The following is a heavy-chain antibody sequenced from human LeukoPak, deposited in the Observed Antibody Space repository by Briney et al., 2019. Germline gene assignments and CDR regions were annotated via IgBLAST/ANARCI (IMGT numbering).Heavy chain of an antibody. CDR3: ARDWDYSNWFDL. CDR2: IIPILSIA. J-gene: IGHJ5*02. Sequence: VASVKVSFKDSGGTFSIYAISWVRQAPGQGLGCIVMIIPILSIANYAQKFHGRITITADKSTTTAYMELSSLRSEDTSVYYCARDWDYSNWFDLWGQGTLVTVYS. CDR1: GGTFSIYA. V-gene: IGHV1-69*04. D-gene: IGHD3-16*01.